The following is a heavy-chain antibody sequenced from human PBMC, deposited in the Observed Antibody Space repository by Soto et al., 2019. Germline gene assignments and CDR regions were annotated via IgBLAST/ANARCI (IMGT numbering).Heavy chain of an antibody. J-gene: IGHJ4*02. CDR1: GGSISSYY. V-gene: IGHV4-59*01. CDR2: IYYSGST. CDR3: ARGDGDYDNFDY. D-gene: IGHD4-17*01. Sequence: QVQLQESGPGLVQPSETLSLTCTVSGGSISSYYWSWIRQPPGKGLEWIGYIYYSGSTNYNPSLKSRVTISVDTSKNQFSLKLSSVTAADTAVYYCARGDGDYDNFDYWGQGTLVTVSS.